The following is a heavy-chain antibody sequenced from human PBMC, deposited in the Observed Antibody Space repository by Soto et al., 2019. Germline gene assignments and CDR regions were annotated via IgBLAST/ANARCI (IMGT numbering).Heavy chain of an antibody. V-gene: IGHV4-59*01. CDR3: ASVTFGGIVLAH. J-gene: IGHJ4*02. Sequence: PSETLSLTCTVSAASFSKYYWTWIRQPPGKGLEWIGYIYFNGNTKYNPSLEGRLTISIDTSKKEFSLKLPSLTAADAAVYYCASVTFGGIVLAHWGQGTLVTVSS. D-gene: IGHD3-16*01. CDR1: AASFSKYY. CDR2: IYFNGNT.